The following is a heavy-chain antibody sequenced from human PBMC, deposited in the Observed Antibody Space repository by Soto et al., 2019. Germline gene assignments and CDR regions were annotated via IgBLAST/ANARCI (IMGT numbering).Heavy chain of an antibody. CDR2: MNPNSGNT. CDR3: ARVRSDQYDFWSGSVDY. CDR1: GYTFTSYD. Sequence: ASVKVSCKASGYTFTSYDINWVRQATGQGLEWMGWMNPNSGNTGYAQKFQGRVTMTRNTSISTAYMELSSLRSEDTAVYYCARVRSDQYDFWSGSVDYWGQGTLVTVSS. D-gene: IGHD3-3*01. J-gene: IGHJ4*02. V-gene: IGHV1-8*01.